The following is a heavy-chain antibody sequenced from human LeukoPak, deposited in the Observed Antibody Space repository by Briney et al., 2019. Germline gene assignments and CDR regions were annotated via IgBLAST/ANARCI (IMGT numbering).Heavy chain of an antibody. V-gene: IGHV1-18*01. J-gene: IGHJ3*02. D-gene: IGHD3-3*01. CDR1: GYTFTSYG. CDR2: FSAYNGNT. Sequence: ASVKVSCKASGYTFTSYGISWVRQAPGQGLEWMGWFSAYNGNTNYAQKLQGRVTMTTDTSTSTAHMELRSLRSDDTAVYYCARDSDYDFWSGYLFAFDIWGQGTMVTVSS. CDR3: ARDSDYDFWSGYLFAFDI.